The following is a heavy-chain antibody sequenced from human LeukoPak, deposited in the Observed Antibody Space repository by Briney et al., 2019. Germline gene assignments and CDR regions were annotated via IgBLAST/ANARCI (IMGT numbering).Heavy chain of an antibody. J-gene: IGHJ4*02. CDR1: GFTFSSYS. V-gene: IGHV3-48*04. Sequence: AGGSLRLSCAASGFTFSSYSMNWVRQAPGKGLEWVSYISSSGSTKYYADSVKGRFTISRDNARNSLYLHLNRLTVDDTAVYFCARALSAYYDKFWGTYRYGPLDFWGLGTLDTVSS. CDR3: ARALSAYYDKFWGTYRYGPLDF. CDR2: ISSSGSTK. D-gene: IGHD3-16*02.